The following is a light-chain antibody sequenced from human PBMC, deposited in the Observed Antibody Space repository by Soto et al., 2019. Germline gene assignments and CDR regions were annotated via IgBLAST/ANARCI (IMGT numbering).Light chain of an antibody. CDR1: QSIGSN. V-gene: IGKV3-15*01. CDR2: GTS. Sequence: ELVMTQSPATLSVSPGERATLSCRASQSIGSNLAWYQQKPGQTPRLLIYGTSIRATGIPARVSVSGSGTEFPLTISSLQSEDFAVYDCENYSNWTLTFGGGTKVDIK. CDR3: ENYSNWTLT. J-gene: IGKJ4*01.